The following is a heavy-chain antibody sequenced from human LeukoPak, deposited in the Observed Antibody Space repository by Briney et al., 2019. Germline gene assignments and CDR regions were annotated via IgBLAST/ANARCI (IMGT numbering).Heavy chain of an antibody. Sequence: KPSETLSLTCTVSGVSISSGGYYWSWIRQHPGKGLEWIGYIYYGGSSYYNPSLKSRIAISVDTSRNQFSLQLSSVTAADTAVYYCASQAATTEEPFDFWGQGTLVTVSS. V-gene: IGHV4-31*03. CDR3: ASQAATTEEPFDF. CDR2: IYYGGSS. CDR1: GVSISSGGYY. J-gene: IGHJ4*02. D-gene: IGHD6-25*01.